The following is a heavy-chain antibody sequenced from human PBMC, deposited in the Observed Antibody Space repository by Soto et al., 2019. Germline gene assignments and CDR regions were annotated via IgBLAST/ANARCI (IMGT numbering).Heavy chain of an antibody. CDR1: GFTFSTYS. CDR2: ISSRSDI. CDR3: AREYTAWPLAYGLDV. V-gene: IGHV3-21*01. D-gene: IGHD2-2*02. Sequence: GSLRLSCVGSGFTFSTYSINWVRQAPGKGLEWVSSISSRSDIYYADSVKGRFTISRDNAKNSVSLQMNSPRAEDTAVYYCAREYTAWPLAYGLDVWGQGTTVTVSS. J-gene: IGHJ6*02.